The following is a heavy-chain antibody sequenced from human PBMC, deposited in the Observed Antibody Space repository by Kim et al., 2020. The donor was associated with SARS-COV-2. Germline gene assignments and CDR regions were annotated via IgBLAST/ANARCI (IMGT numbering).Heavy chain of an antibody. V-gene: IGHV4-39*01. CDR2: MYYTGRT. CDR3: ARQTSLWFGGDNDC. D-gene: IGHD3-10*01. CDR1: GGSISSSRYY. Sequence: SETLSLTCTVSGGSISSSRYYWGWVRQPPGKGLEWIATMYYTGRTYYNPSLESRVTLSVDTSKNGVSLKLTSVTAADTAVYYCARQTSLWFGGDNDCWG. J-gene: IGHJ4*01.